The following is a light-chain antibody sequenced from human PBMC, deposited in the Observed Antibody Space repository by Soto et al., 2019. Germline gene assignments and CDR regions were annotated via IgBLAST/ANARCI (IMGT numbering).Light chain of an antibody. CDR3: QQAYSFPIT. CDR2: AAS. J-gene: IGKJ5*01. CDR1: QDIDDY. V-gene: IGKV1D-12*01. Sequence: DIQVTESPSSVSTSVGDGVTITSGASQDIDDYLAWYQHKPGRAPELLIHAASSLQSGVPSSFTGSGSGTDFTLTINSLQPEDFPTYYCQQAYSFPITFGQGTRL.